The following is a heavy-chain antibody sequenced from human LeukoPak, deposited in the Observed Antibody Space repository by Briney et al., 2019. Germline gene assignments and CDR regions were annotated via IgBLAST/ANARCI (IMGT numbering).Heavy chain of an antibody. CDR2: ISSSGSTI. D-gene: IGHD5-18*01. CDR3: ARDRYSYGIFDY. V-gene: IGHV3-48*04. CDR1: GFTFSSYS. Sequence: GSLRLSCAVPGFTFSSYSMNWVRRAPGKGLEWVSYISSSGSTIYYADSVKGRFTISRDNAKNSLYLQMNSLRAEDTAVYYCARDRYSYGIFDYWGQGTLVTVSS. J-gene: IGHJ4*02.